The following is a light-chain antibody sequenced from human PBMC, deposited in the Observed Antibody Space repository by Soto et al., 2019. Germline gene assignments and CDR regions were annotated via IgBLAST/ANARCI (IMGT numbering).Light chain of an antibody. V-gene: IGKV3-20*01. CDR2: DES. CDR3: QQYGSSPIT. J-gene: IGKJ5*01. Sequence: IVLTQSRGNRSLSPREVATLSCRASQSVTSNKLAWYQQKPGQAPRLLIYDESGRTTGSPDRVSGSGAGADFTLTIIRLEPEDFAVYYCQQYGSSPITFGQGTRLEIK. CDR1: QSVTSNK.